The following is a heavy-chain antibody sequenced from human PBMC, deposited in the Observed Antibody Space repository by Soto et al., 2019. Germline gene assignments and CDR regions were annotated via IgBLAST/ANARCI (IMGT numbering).Heavy chain of an antibody. D-gene: IGHD3-10*01. V-gene: IGHV3-23*01. CDR2: ISGTGDSS. CDR3: AKDNGNYGSGSFSH. J-gene: IGHJ4*02. Sequence: AGGSLRLSCGASGFTFGSYAMSWVRQAPGKGLEWVSLISGTGDSSEYANSVKGRFTISRDYSKTTVFLQMNSLRAEDTAVYFCAKDNGNYGSGSFSHWGQGTLVTVSS. CDR1: GFTFGSYA.